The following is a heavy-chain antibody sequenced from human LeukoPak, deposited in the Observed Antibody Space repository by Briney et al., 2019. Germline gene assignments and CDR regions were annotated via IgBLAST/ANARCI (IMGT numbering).Heavy chain of an antibody. D-gene: IGHD1-14*01. CDR3: TRLLLSSNHYFES. Sequence: GGSLRLSCAAPGFTVSNDYMSWVRQAPGKGLEWVSVIYGAGATYYADSVRGRFTISRDNSENTLFLQMNTLRAEDTAVYYCTRLLLSSNHYFESWGQGTLVTVSS. V-gene: IGHV3-53*01. CDR1: GFTVSNDY. J-gene: IGHJ4*02. CDR2: IYGAGAT.